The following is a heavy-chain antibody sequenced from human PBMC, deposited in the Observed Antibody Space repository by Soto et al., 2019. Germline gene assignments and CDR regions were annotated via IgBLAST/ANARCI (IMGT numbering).Heavy chain of an antibody. J-gene: IGHJ6*02. D-gene: IGHD2-2*01. CDR2: INHSGST. V-gene: IGHV4-34*01. CDR3: ARGTYCSSTSCYVGRYYYYYYGMDV. Sequence: SETLSLTCAVYGGSFSGYYWSWIRQPPGKGLEWIGEINHSGSTNYNPSLKSRVTISVDTSKNRFSLKLSSVTAADTAVYYCARGTYCSSTSCYVGRYYYYYYGMDVWGQGTTVTVSS. CDR1: GGSFSGYY.